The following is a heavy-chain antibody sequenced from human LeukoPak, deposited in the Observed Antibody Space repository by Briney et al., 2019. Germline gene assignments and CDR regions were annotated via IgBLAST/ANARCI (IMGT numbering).Heavy chain of an antibody. V-gene: IGHV1-69*05. D-gene: IGHD6-19*01. J-gene: IGHJ3*02. Sequence: SVKVSCKASGGTFSSYAISWVRQAPGQGLEWMGRIIPIFGTANYAQKFQGRVTITTDESTSTAYMELSSLRSEDTAEYYCARLQEQWLVLGSIWGQGTMITVSS. CDR3: ARLQEQWLVLGSI. CDR1: GGTFSSYA. CDR2: IIPIFGTA.